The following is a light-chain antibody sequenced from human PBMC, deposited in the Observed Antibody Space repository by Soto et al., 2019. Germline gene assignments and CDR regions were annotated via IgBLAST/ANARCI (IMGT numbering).Light chain of an antibody. CDR2: END. Sequence: QSVLAQPPSVSAAPGQKVTISCSGSTTNIGNNYVSWFQQLPGTAPKLLIYENDKRPSVIPDRFSGSTSGTSATLGIIGLQTGDEADYYCGTWDSSLSGYVFATGTKVTVL. J-gene: IGLJ1*01. V-gene: IGLV1-51*02. CDR1: TTNIGNNY. CDR3: GTWDSSLSGYV.